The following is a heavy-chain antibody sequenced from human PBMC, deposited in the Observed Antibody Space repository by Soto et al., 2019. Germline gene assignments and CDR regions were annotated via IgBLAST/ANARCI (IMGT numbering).Heavy chain of an antibody. CDR3: AKALTPDIVLMVYAHYYFDY. J-gene: IGHJ4*02. D-gene: IGHD2-8*01. CDR1: GFTFSSYA. CDR2: ISGSGGST. V-gene: IGHV3-23*01. Sequence: GGSLRLSCAASGFTFSSYAMSWVRQAPGKGLEWVSAISGSGGSTYYADSVKGRFTISRDNSKNTLYLQMNSLRAEDTAVYYCAKALTPDIVLMVYAHYYFDYWGQGTLVSVSS.